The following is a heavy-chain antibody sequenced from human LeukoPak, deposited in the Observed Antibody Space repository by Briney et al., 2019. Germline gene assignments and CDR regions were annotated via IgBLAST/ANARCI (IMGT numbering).Heavy chain of an antibody. Sequence: SETLSLTCTVSGSSISNYYWTWIRQPAGKGLEWIGRIYTSGGTNYNPSLKTRVTMSVDTSKNQVSLKLSSVTAADTAMYYCARAAEYSSGWYLFDYWGLGILVTVSA. CDR1: GSSISNYY. CDR3: ARAAEYSSGWYLFDY. D-gene: IGHD6-19*01. J-gene: IGHJ4*02. V-gene: IGHV4-4*07. CDR2: IYTSGGT.